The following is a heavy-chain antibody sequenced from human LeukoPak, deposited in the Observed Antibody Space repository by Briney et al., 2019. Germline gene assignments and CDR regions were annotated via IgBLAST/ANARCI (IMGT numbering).Heavy chain of an antibody. D-gene: IGHD1-26*01. CDR2: IIPIFGTA. J-gene: IGHJ4*02. Sequence: SVKVSCKASGGTFSSYANSWVRQAPGQGLEWMGRIIPIFGTANYAQKFQGRVTITTDESTSTAYMELSSLRSEDTAVYYCARDLYSGSYHNYFDYWGQGTLVTVSS. V-gene: IGHV1-69*05. CDR3: ARDLYSGSYHNYFDY. CDR1: GGTFSSYA.